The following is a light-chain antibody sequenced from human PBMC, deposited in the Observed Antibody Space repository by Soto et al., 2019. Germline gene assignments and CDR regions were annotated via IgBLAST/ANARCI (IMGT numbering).Light chain of an antibody. Sequence: EIVLTQSPGTLSLSPGERATLSCRASHTISSSYLAWYQQKPGQAPRLLMYAISSRATGIPARFSGSGSGTDFTLTITGLEPEDFAVYYCQQYDSLPRTFGQGTKVEIK. CDR1: HTISSSY. CDR3: QQYDSLPRT. V-gene: IGKV3-20*01. CDR2: AIS. J-gene: IGKJ1*01.